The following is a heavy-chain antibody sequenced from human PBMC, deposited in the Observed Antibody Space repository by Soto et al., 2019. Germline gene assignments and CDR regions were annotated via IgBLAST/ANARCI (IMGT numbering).Heavy chain of an antibody. V-gene: IGHV3-48*01. J-gene: IGHJ3*02. CDR3: ARDTLRYFDWSGPYAFDS. CDR2: ISSSSSTI. D-gene: IGHD3-9*01. CDR1: GFTFSSYS. Sequence: EVQLVESGGGLVQPGGSLRLSCAASGFTFSSYSMNWVRQAPGKGLEWVSYISSSSSTIYYADSVKGRFTISRDNAKNSLYLQMNSLRAEDTAVYYCARDTLRYFDWSGPYAFDSWGQGTMVTVSS.